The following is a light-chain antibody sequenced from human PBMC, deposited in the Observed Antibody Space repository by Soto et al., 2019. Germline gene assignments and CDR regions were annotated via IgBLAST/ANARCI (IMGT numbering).Light chain of an antibody. CDR3: VLYMGSGTLYV. CDR2: STN. J-gene: IGLJ1*01. V-gene: IGLV8-61*01. CDR1: SGSVSTSYY. Sequence: QTVVTQEPSFSVSPGGTVTLTCGLSSGSVSTSYYPSWYQQTPGQAPRTLIYSTNTRSSGVPDRFSGSILGNKAAITITGAQTDDDYDYYCVLYMGSGTLYVFGTGTKLTVL.